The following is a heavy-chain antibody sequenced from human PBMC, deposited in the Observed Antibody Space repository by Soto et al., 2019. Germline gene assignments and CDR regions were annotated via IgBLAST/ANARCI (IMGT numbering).Heavy chain of an antibody. CDR1: GDSVSSSRAA. CDR2: TYYRSRWYN. D-gene: IGHD3-10*01. Sequence: QVQLQQSGPGLVKPSQTLSLTCAISGDSVSSSRAAWGWIRQSPSRGLEWLGRTYYRSRWYNDYAESLEGRITIRPDTYKNQLSRQLKAATPEDTAVYYGGRGDSAGTNAAFDMWGQGTMVTVSS. CDR3: GRGDSAGTNAAFDM. V-gene: IGHV6-1*01. J-gene: IGHJ3*02.